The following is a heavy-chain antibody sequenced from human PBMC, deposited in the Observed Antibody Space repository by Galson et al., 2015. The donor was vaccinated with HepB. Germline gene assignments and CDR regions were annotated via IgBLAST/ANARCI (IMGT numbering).Heavy chain of an antibody. CDR2: ISSNGGST. D-gene: IGHD5-18*01. V-gene: IGHV3-64D*06. J-gene: IGHJ4*02. Sequence: SLRLSCAASGFTFSSYAMHWVRQAPGKGLEYVSAISSNGGSTYYADSVKGRFTISRDNSKNTLYLQMSSLRAEDTAVYYCVKIVGYSYGPDYWGQGTLVTVSS. CDR3: VKIVGYSYGPDY. CDR1: GFTFSSYA.